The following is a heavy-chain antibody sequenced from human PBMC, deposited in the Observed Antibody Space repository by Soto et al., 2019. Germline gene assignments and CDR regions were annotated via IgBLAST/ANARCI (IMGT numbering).Heavy chain of an antibody. Sequence: GGSLRLSCAASGFPFSSYAMSWVRQAPGKGLEWVSAIRAGGGNTYYADSVKGRFTISRDNSKNTLYLQMNSLRAEDTAVYYCAKRDRFGSGSYFKRGDAFNIWGQGTMVTVSS. CDR3: AKRDRFGSGSYFKRGDAFNI. D-gene: IGHD3-10*01. CDR2: IRAGGGNT. V-gene: IGHV3-23*01. CDR1: GFPFSSYA. J-gene: IGHJ3*02.